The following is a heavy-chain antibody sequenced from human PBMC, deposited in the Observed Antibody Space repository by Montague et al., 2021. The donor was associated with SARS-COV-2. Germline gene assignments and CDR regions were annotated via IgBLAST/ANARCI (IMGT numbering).Heavy chain of an antibody. CDR2: IYYSGST. Sequence: TLSLTCTVSGGSISSGGYYWGWIRQHPGKGLEWIGYIYYSGSTYYNPSLKSRVTIPVDTSKNQFSLKLSSVTAADTAVYYCASTYGGNLGYYYYYMDVWGKGTTVTVSS. CDR1: GGSISSGGYY. CDR3: ASTYGGNLGYYYYYMDV. J-gene: IGHJ6*03. V-gene: IGHV4-31*03. D-gene: IGHD4-23*01.